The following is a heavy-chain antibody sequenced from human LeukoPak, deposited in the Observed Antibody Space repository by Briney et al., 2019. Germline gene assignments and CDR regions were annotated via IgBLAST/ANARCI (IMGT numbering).Heavy chain of an antibody. CDR2: IRQDGNEK. J-gene: IGHJ4*02. CDR3: ARDKMMGATFFDY. D-gene: IGHD1-26*01. Sequence: GGSLRLSCAASGFTFSDYWMSWVRQAPGKGPEWVANIRQDGNEKYCVDSVKGRFTISRDNAKSSVYLQMNSLRVEDTAVYYCARDKMMGATFFDYWGQGILVTVSS. V-gene: IGHV3-7*03. CDR1: GFTFSDYW.